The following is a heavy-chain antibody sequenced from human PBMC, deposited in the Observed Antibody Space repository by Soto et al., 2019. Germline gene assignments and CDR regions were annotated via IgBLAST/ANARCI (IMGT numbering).Heavy chain of an antibody. V-gene: IGHV3-15*01. J-gene: IGHJ6*03. D-gene: IGHD2-15*01. CDR1: GFTFSNAW. CDR3: TLDSITRYYYYYMDV. Sequence: GGSLRLSCAASGFTFSNAWMSWVRQAPGKGLEWVGRIKSKTDGGTTDYAAPVKGRFTISRDDSKNTLYLQMNSLKTEDTAVYYCTLDSITRYYYYYMDVWGKGTTVTVSS. CDR2: IKSKTDGGTT.